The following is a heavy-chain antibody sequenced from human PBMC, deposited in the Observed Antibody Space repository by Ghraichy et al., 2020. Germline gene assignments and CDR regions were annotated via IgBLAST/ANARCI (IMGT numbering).Heavy chain of an antibody. CDR2: ISGSGGST. J-gene: IGHJ4*02. D-gene: IGHD4-11*01. CDR3: AKDRFMTTVTTLDY. CDR1: GFTFSSYA. V-gene: IGHV3-23*01. Sequence: GGSLRLSCAASGFTFSSYAMSWVRQAPGKGLEWVSAISGSGGSTYYEDSVKGRFTISRDNSKNTLYLQMNSLRAEDTAVYYCAKDRFMTTVTTLDYWGQGTLVTVSS.